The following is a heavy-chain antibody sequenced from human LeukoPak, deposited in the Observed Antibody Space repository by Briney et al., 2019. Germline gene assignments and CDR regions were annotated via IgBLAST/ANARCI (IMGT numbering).Heavy chain of an antibody. Sequence: KASETLSLTCAVYGGSFCGYYWSWIRQPPGKGLEWIGEINHSGSTNYNPSLKSRVTISVDTSKNQFSLKLSSVTAADTAVYYCPRGQAGTLGRGWYFDLWGRGTLVTVSS. CDR2: INHSGST. CDR1: GGSFCGYY. J-gene: IGHJ2*01. V-gene: IGHV4-34*01. D-gene: IGHD1-1*01. CDR3: PRGQAGTLGRGWYFDL.